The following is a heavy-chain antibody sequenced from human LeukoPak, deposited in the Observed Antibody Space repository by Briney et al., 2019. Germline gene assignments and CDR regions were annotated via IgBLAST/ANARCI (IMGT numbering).Heavy chain of an antibody. V-gene: IGHV4-34*01. J-gene: IGHJ4*02. CDR1: SGSFSGYY. D-gene: IGHD3-10*01. Sequence: PSETLSLTCAVYSGSFSGYYWSWIRQPPGKGLEWIGEINHSGSTNYNPSLKSRVTISVDTSKNQFSLKLSSVTAADTAVYYCARDGTYGSGSSRTIPFDYWGQGTLVTVSS. CDR3: ARDGTYGSGSSRTIPFDY. CDR2: INHSGST.